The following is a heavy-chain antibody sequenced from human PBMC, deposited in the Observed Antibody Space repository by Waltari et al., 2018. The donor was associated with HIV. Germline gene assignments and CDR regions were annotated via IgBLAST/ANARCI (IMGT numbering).Heavy chain of an antibody. Sequence: EVQLVESGGGLVKPGGSLRLSCVASGFTFSHAWMTWVRQAPGTGLEWIGRIKSNTDGGTTDYGAPVKGRFSISRHDSKNTLYLQMNTLKTEDTAVYYCTTDPPPYYHDTSAEGYWGQGTLVTVSS. CDR3: TTDPPPYYHDTSAEGY. CDR2: IKSNTDGGTT. V-gene: IGHV3-15*01. CDR1: GFTFSHAW. J-gene: IGHJ4*02. D-gene: IGHD3-22*01.